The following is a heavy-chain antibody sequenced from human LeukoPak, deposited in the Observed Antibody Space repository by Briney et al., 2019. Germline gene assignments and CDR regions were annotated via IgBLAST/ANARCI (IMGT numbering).Heavy chain of an antibody. V-gene: IGHV3-23*01. J-gene: IGHJ4*02. CDR2: ISGSGGST. CDR3: AKDRYTVYYYDSSDPFDY. CDR1: GFTFSSYA. Sequence: GGSLRLSCAASGFTFSSYAMSWARQAPGKGLEWVSAISGSGGSTYYADSVKGRFTISRDNSKNTLYLQMNSLRAEDTAVYYCAKDRYTVYYYDSSDPFDYWGQGTLVTVSP. D-gene: IGHD3-22*01.